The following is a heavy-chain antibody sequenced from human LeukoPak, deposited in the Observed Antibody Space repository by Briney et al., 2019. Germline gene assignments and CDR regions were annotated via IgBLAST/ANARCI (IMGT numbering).Heavy chain of an antibody. CDR1: GFTFSSYA. J-gene: IGHJ4*02. V-gene: IGHV3-23*01. Sequence: GGSLRLSCAASGFTFSSYAMSWVRQAPGKGLEWVSAISGSGGSTYYADSGKGRFTISRDNSKNTLYLQMNSLRAEDTAVYYCAKDRSVTTDYFDYWGQGTLVTVSS. CDR2: ISGSGGST. CDR3: AKDRSVTTDYFDY. D-gene: IGHD4-11*01.